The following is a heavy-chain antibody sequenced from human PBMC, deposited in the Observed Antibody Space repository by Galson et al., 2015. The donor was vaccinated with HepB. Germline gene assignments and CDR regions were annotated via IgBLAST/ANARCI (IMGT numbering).Heavy chain of an antibody. Sequence: SVTVSCKASGDGFRTYNIIWVRQAPGQGLEWMGGIIPIFRIANYAQNFRGRVTITAEESTSTAYMGLSSLRSEDTAVYYCARGNTITTSVYAVWGQGTLGTVSS. V-gene: IGHV1-69*13. J-gene: IGHJ4*02. CDR1: GDGFRTYN. CDR3: ARGNTITTSVYAV. CDR2: IIPIFRIA. D-gene: IGHD4-11*01.